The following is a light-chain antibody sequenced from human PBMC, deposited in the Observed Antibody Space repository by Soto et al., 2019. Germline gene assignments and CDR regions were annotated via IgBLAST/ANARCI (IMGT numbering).Light chain of an antibody. J-gene: IGKJ4*01. Sequence: DVQMTQSPSSLSAFGGDRVTITCRASQGIAPYLAWFQQKPGKVPKLLIYATSTLQSGVPSRFSGSGSGTDFTLTINSLQPEDVGTYYCQKYNRAPLTFGGGTK. V-gene: IGKV1-27*01. CDR1: QGIAPY. CDR2: ATS. CDR3: QKYNRAPLT.